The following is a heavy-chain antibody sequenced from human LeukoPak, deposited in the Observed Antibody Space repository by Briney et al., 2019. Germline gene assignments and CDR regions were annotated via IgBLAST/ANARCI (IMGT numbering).Heavy chain of an antibody. CDR2: IYYSGST. CDR1: GGSISRDSYS. Sequence: SETLSLTCTVSGGSISRDSYSWGWIRQPPGKGLEWIGYIYYSGSTNYNPSLKSRVTISVDTSKNQFSLKLSSVTAADTAVYYCARALSRPEVGATLYFDYWGQGTLVTVSS. V-gene: IGHV4-61*01. CDR3: ARALSRPEVGATLYFDY. J-gene: IGHJ4*02. D-gene: IGHD1-26*01.